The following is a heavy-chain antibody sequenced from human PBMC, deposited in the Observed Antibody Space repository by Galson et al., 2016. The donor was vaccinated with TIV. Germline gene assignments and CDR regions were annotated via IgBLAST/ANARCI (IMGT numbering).Heavy chain of an antibody. J-gene: IGHJ6*02. V-gene: IGHV3-74*03. D-gene: IGHD1-26*01. Sequence: SLRLSCAASGFTLSSYWMHWVRHAPGKGLVWLSRINSDGRTITYADSVKGRFTISRDNSKYTLYLQMNSLRAEDTAVYYCAREGGTYFDSYYYGMVVWGQGTTVTVSS. CDR2: INSDGRTI. CDR1: GFTLSSYW. CDR3: AREGGTYFDSYYYGMVV.